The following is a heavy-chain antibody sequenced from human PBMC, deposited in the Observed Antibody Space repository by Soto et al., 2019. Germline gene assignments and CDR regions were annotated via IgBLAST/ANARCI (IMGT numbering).Heavy chain of an antibody. CDR3: AAGYYYDSSGYTRCLDY. CDR1: GGTFSSYA. CDR2: IIPIFGTA. D-gene: IGHD3-22*01. Sequence: GASVKVSCKASGGTFSSYAISWVRQAPGQGLEWMGGIIPIFGTANYAQKFQGRVTITADESTSTAYMELSSLRSEDTAVYYCAAGYYYDSSGYTRCLDYWGQGTLVTVSS. J-gene: IGHJ4*02. V-gene: IGHV1-69*13.